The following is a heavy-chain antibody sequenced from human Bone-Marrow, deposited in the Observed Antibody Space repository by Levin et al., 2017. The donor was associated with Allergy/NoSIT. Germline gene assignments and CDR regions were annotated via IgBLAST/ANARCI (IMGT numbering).Heavy chain of an antibody. V-gene: IGHV3-30*18. Sequence: LSLPCAASGFTFRSYGMHWVRQAPGKGLEWVAVISYDGSNKYYADSVKGRFTISRDNSKNTLYLQMNSLTAEDTAVFYCAKDHYSGSGSYIDYWGQGTLVTVSS. CDR1: GFTFRSYG. CDR3: AKDHYSGSGSYIDY. CDR2: ISYDGSNK. D-gene: IGHD3-10*01. J-gene: IGHJ4*02.